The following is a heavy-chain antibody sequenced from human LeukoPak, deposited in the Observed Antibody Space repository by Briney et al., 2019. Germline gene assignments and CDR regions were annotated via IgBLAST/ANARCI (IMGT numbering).Heavy chain of an antibody. CDR3: ASQYPHMTTTSWLGVSFDY. J-gene: IGHJ4*02. CDR1: GGTFSSYA. V-gene: IGHV1-69*13. Sequence: RASVKVSCKASGGTFSSYAISWVRQAPGQGLEWMGGIIPIFGTANYAQKFQGRVTITADESTSTAYMELSSLRSEDTAVYYCASQYPHMTTTSWLGVSFDYWGQGTLVTVSS. D-gene: IGHD4-17*01. CDR2: IIPIFGTA.